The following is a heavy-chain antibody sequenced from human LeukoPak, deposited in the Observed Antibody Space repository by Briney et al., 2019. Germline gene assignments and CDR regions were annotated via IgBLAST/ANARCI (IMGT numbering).Heavy chain of an antibody. CDR1: GFTFSSYA. CDR3: ARSHSYYDSSGFDY. J-gene: IGHJ4*02. D-gene: IGHD3-22*01. V-gene: IGHV3-23*01. Sequence: GGSLRLSCAASGFTFSSYAMSWVRQAPGKGLEWVSAISGSGGSTYYADSVKGRFTISRDNSKNTLYLRMNSLRAEDTAVYYCARSHSYYDSSGFDYWGQGTLVTVSS. CDR2: ISGSGGST.